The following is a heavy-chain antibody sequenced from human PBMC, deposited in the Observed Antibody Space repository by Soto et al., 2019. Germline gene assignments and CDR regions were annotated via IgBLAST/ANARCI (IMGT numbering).Heavy chain of an antibody. J-gene: IGHJ6*02. V-gene: IGHV1-69*06. CDR3: AGVSCRSTSCYENYYFGMDV. Sequence: SVKVSCKASGGTFTTYAITWVRQAPGQGLEWMGGIIPMFGTANYAQKFQGRVTLTADKSTSTAYTELSSLRSDDTAVYYCAGVSCRSTSCYENYYFGMDVWGQGTTVTVSS. CDR1: GGTFTTYA. CDR2: IIPMFGTA. D-gene: IGHD2-2*01.